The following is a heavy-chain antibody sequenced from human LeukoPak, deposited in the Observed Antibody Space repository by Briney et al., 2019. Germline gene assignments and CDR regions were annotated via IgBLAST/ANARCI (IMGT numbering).Heavy chain of an antibody. CDR2: IYYSGST. V-gene: IGHV4-39*01. J-gene: IGHJ3*02. D-gene: IGHD6-13*01. CDR3: ASTYSSSWLDAFDI. Sequence: PSETLSLTCTVSGGSNSSSSYYWGWIRQPPGKGLEWIGSIYYSGSTYYNPSLKSRVTISVDTSKNQFSLKLSSVTAADTAVYYCASTYSSSWLDAFDIWGQGTMVTVSS. CDR1: GGSNSSSSYY.